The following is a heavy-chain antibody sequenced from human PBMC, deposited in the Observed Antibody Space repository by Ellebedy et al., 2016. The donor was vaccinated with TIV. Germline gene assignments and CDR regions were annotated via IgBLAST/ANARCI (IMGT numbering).Heavy chain of an antibody. CDR2: ISSSSSYI. D-gene: IGHD3-16*01. Sequence: GESLKISCAASGFTFSSYSMNWVRQAPGKGLEWVSSISSSSSYIYYADSVKGRFTISRDNAKNSLYLQMNSLRAEDTAVYYCASRLFGDTDGAFDIWGQGTMVTVSS. CDR3: ASRLFGDTDGAFDI. J-gene: IGHJ3*02. CDR1: GFTFSSYS. V-gene: IGHV3-21*01.